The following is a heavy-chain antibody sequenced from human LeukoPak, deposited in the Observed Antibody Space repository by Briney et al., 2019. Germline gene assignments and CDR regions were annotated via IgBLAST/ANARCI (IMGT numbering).Heavy chain of an antibody. CDR3: AREIDDYVSWFDP. Sequence: GASVKVSCKASGYTFTSYGISWVRQAPGQGLEWMGWTSAYNGNTNYAQKLQCRVTMTTDTSTSTAYMELRSLRSDDTAVYYCAREIDDYVSWFDPWGQGTLVTVSS. V-gene: IGHV1-18*01. J-gene: IGHJ5*02. CDR2: TSAYNGNT. D-gene: IGHD4-17*01. CDR1: GYTFTSYG.